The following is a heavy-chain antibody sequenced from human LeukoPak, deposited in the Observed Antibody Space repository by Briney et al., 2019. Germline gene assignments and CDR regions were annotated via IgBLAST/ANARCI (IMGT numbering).Heavy chain of an antibody. CDR3: ARALDSSSSRYQAFEY. CDR2: IKQDESEK. CDR1: GFSLRNYW. J-gene: IGHJ4*02. V-gene: IGHV3-7*01. D-gene: IGHD2-2*01. Sequence: GGSLRLSCVASGFSLRNYWMSWVRQAPGKGLEWVANIKQDESEKYYVDSVKGRFTISRDNAKNPLYLQMNSLRAEDTAVYYCARALDSSSSRYQAFEYWGQGTLVTVSS.